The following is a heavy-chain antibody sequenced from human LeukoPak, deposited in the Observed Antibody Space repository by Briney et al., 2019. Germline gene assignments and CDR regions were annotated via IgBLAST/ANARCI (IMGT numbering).Heavy chain of an antibody. CDR2: IYHSGST. Sequence: SETLSLTCAVSGGSISSGGYSWSWIRRPPGKGLEWIGYIYHSGSTYYNPSLKSRVTISVYRSKNQFSLKLSSVTAADTAVYYCARLPRSMVFDYWGQGTLVTVSS. D-gene: IGHD3-10*01. J-gene: IGHJ4*02. V-gene: IGHV4-30-2*01. CDR1: GGSISSGGYS. CDR3: ARLPRSMVFDY.